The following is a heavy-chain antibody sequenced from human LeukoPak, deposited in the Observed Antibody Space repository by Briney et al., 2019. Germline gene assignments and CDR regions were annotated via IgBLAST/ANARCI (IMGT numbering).Heavy chain of an antibody. CDR3: AREPGIAAAGTSS. Sequence: GGSLRLSCAASEFSVGSNYMTWVRQAPGKGLEWVSLIYSGGSTYYADSVKGRFTISRDNSKNTLYLQMNSLRAEDTAVYYCAREPGIAAAGTSSWGQGTLVTVSS. CDR2: IYSGGST. J-gene: IGHJ5*02. D-gene: IGHD6-13*01. V-gene: IGHV3-66*01. CDR1: EFSVGSNY.